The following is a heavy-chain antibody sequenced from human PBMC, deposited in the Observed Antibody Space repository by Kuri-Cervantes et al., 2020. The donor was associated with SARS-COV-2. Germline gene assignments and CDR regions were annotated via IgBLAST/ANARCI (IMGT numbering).Heavy chain of an antibody. D-gene: IGHD1-26*01. CDR1: GFTFSSYA. J-gene: IGHJ4*02. V-gene: IGHV3-30-3*01. CDR3: AREAWEGYFDY. CDR2: ISYDGNNK. Sequence: SLKISCAASGFTFSSYAMHWVRQAPGKGLEWVAVISYDGNNKYYADSVKGRFTISRDNSKNTPYLQMNSLRAEDTAVYYCAREAWEGYFDYWGQGTLVTVSS.